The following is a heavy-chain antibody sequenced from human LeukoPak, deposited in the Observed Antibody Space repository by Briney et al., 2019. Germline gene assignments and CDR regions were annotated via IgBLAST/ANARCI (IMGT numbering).Heavy chain of an antibody. CDR2: ISSSSSYI. CDR1: GFTFSSYS. D-gene: IGHD3-3*01. J-gene: IGHJ4*02. V-gene: IGHV3-21*04. Sequence: GGSLRLSCAASGFTFSSYSMNWVRQAPGKGLEWVSSISSSSSYIYYADSVKGRFTISRDNAKNSLYLQMNSLRAEDTAVYYCVRAGTIFGVVIEFDFDYWGQGTLVTVSS. CDR3: VRAGTIFGVVIEFDFDY.